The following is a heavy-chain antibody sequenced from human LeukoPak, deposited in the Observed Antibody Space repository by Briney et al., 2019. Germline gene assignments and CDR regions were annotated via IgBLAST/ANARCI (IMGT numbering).Heavy chain of an antibody. V-gene: IGHV3-21*01. CDR1: GFTFGRYT. J-gene: IGHJ3*01. Sequence: PGGSLRLSCEASGFTFGRYTMNWVRQAPGKGLGWVSSISPTSIYIYYGDSVRGRFTISRDTAKNALYLEMNSLRAEDTAVFYCARDLLYGAARGSFDLWGRGTMVTVSS. CDR3: ARDLLYGAARGSFDL. D-gene: IGHD3-10*01. CDR2: ISPTSIYI.